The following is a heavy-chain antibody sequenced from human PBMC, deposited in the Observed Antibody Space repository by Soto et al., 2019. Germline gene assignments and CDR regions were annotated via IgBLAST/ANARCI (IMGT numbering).Heavy chain of an antibody. V-gene: IGHV1-69*02. D-gene: IGHD2-21*02. CDR2: IIPILGIA. Sequence: SVKVSCKASGGTFSSYTISWVRQAPGQGLEWMGRIIPILGIANYAQKFQGRVTITADKSTGTAYMELSSLRSEDTAVYYCARDWGCGAGCPLDYWGQGTLVTVSS. J-gene: IGHJ4*02. CDR3: ARDWGCGAGCPLDY. CDR1: GGTFSSYT.